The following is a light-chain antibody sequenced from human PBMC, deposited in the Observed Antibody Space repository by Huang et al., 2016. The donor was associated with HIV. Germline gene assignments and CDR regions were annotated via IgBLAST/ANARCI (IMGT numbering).Light chain of an antibody. J-gene: IGKJ4*01. Sequence: EIVLTQSPGTLSLSPGETATFSCRASQSLRDTYIAWYQQRPGQAPRLLIYGASRRATGIPDRFSGSGSGTDFTLTINRLEPQDFAVYFCLQYDRSPLTFGGGTKVEL. CDR3: LQYDRSPLT. CDR2: GAS. CDR1: QSLRDTY. V-gene: IGKV3-20*01.